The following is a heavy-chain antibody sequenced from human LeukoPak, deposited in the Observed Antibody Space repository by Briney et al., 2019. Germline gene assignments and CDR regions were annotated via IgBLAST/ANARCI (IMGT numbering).Heavy chain of an antibody. V-gene: IGHV1-2*04. J-gene: IGHJ3*02. CDR1: GYTFTGYY. Sequence: ASVKVSCKASGYTFTGYYMHWVRQAPGQGLEWMGWINPNSGGTNYAQKFQGWVTMTRDTSISTAYMELSRLRSDDTAVYYCARNYYGFGGYAFDIWGQGTMATVSS. CDR3: ARNYYGFGGYAFDI. D-gene: IGHD3-10*01. CDR2: INPNSGGT.